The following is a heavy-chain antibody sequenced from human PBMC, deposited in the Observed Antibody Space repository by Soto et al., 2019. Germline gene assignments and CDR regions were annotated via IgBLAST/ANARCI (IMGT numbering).Heavy chain of an antibody. CDR3: AREEGDIVVVVAATIKYNWFDP. D-gene: IGHD2-15*01. V-gene: IGHV3-23*01. CDR1: GFTFSSYA. J-gene: IGHJ5*02. CDR2: ISGSGGST. Sequence: GGSLRLSCAASGFTFSSYAMSWVRQAPGKGLEWVSAISGSGGSTYYADSVKGRFTISRDNSKNTLYLQMNSLRAEDTAVYYCAREEGDIVVVVAATIKYNWFDPWGQGTLVTVSS.